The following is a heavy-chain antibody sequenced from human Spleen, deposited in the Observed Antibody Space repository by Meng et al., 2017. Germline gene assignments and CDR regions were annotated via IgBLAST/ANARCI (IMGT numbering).Heavy chain of an antibody. J-gene: IGHJ3*01. CDR1: GGSISSSSYY. V-gene: IGHV4-39*07. Sequence: SETLSLTCTVSGGSISSSSYYWGWIRQPPGKGLEWIGSIYYSGSTYYNPSLKSRVTISVDTSTNQFSLKLSSVTAADTAVYYCARDRGRSWYDAFDVWGQGTMVTVSS. D-gene: IGHD6-13*01. CDR3: ARDRGRSWYDAFDV. CDR2: IYYSGST.